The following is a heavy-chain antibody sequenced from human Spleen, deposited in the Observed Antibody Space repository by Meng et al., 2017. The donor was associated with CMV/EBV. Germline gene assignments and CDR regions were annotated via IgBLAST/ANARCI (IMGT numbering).Heavy chain of an antibody. V-gene: IGHV4-59*01. CDR3: ARTDFPLGYCSSTSCYGYWFDP. Sequence: SETLSLTCTVSGGSISSYYWSWIRQPPGKGLEWIGYIYYSGSTNYNPSLKSRVTISVDTSKNQFSLKLSSVTAADTAVYYCARTDFPLGYCSSTSCYGYWFDPWGQGTLVTVS. CDR2: IYYSGST. CDR1: GGSISSYY. J-gene: IGHJ5*02. D-gene: IGHD2-2*01.